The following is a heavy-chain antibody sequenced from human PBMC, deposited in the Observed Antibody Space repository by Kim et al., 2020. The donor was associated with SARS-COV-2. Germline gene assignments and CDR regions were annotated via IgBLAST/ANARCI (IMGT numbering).Heavy chain of an antibody. J-gene: IGHJ4*02. CDR2: ISGSVRNT. CDR3: AKGAADWNDSGYYAY. CDR1: GFTFSNYA. D-gene: IGHD3-3*01. V-gene: IGHV3-23*01. Sequence: GGSLRLSCAASGFTFSNYAMAWVRQAPGKGLEWVSFISGSVRNTFYIDSVKGRFAISRDNSRNTLFLQMNSLRVDDTALYYCAKGAADWNDSGYYAYWGQGALVTVSS.